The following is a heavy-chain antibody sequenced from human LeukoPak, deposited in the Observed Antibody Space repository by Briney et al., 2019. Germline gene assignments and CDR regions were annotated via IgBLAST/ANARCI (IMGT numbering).Heavy chain of an antibody. Sequence: QPGGSLRLSCEASGFGFSYCWMYWVRQAPGKGLEWVSRINADGSGATYADSVKGRVTISRDNAKNTLYLQVNSLRADDTAVYYCSRDLLGMAGYGGQGTQVTVSS. CDR1: GFGFSYCW. CDR2: INADGSGA. CDR3: SRDLLGMAGY. D-gene: IGHD7-27*01. J-gene: IGHJ4*02. V-gene: IGHV3-74*03.